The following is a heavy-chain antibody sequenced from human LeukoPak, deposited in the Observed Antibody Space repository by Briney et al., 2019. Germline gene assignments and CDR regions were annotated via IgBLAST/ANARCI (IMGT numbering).Heavy chain of an antibody. D-gene: IGHD6-6*01. CDR1: GGSISSYY. CDR2: IYTSGST. V-gene: IGHV4-4*07. CDR3: AREEGSSSRY. J-gene: IGHJ4*02. Sequence: SETLSLTCTVSGGSISSYYWSCIRQPAGKGLELIGRIYTSGSTNYNPSLKSRVTISVDKSKNQFSLKLSSVTAADTAVYYCAREEGSSSRYWGQGTLVTVSS.